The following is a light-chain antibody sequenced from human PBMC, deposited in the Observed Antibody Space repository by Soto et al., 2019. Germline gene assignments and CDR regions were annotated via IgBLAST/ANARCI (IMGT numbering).Light chain of an antibody. CDR2: EVN. CDR3: YSYAGSNTAGV. J-gene: IGLJ1*01. CDR1: SSDVGSYNL. Sequence: QSVLTQPASVSGSPGQSITISCTGSSSDVGSYNLVSWYQQHPGKAPKLMIYEVNKRPSGVSNRFSGSKSANTASLTISGLQAEDEADYYCYSYAGSNTAGVSGTGTQLTVL. V-gene: IGLV2-23*02.